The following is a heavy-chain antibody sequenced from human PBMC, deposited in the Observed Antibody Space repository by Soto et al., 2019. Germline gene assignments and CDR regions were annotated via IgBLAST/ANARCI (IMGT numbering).Heavy chain of an antibody. CDR2: IYYTVTT. V-gene: IGHV4-31*11. J-gene: IGHJ3*01. CDR1: GGSISRGGDY. Sequence: SETLSLTCAVSGGSISRGGDYSGWISQHPGKGLEWIGYIYYTVTTYYTPSLKRRVAIAVETSKSQFSLGLASLTAANTAKYYCARAPNYDSRGYYRAFDVWGQGTMVTVSS. D-gene: IGHD3-22*01. CDR3: ARAPNYDSRGYYRAFDV.